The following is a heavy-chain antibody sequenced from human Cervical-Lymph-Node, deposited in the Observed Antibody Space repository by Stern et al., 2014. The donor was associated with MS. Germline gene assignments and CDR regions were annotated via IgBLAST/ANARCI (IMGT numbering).Heavy chain of an antibody. V-gene: IGHV3-7*03. CDR2: VKQDGSET. Sequence: EVQLLESGGGSLQPGGSLRLSCVASGFTFRSYWMSWVRQAPGKGLEWVAAVKQDGSETYYLDSVKGRFTISRDNAQNSLFLEIHNGRAGDTAVYYCVRDTLSPVVRTPLDYWGQGTLVTVSS. CDR3: VRDTLSPVVRTPLDY. CDR1: GFTFRSYW. D-gene: IGHD1-14*01. J-gene: IGHJ4*02.